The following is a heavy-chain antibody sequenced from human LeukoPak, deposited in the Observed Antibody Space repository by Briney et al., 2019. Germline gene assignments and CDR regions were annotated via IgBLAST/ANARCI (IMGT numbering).Heavy chain of an antibody. CDR3: ANTVVRGVASMDV. CDR1: GFTFSSYA. Sequence: GGSLRLSCAASGFTFSSYAMGWVRQAPGKGLEWVSAISGSGTTTYYADAVKGRFTISRDNSRKTLYLQMHSLGAEDTAVYYCANTVVRGVASMDVWGQGTTVTVS. CDR2: ISGSGTTT. J-gene: IGHJ6*02. V-gene: IGHV3-23*01. D-gene: IGHD3-10*01.